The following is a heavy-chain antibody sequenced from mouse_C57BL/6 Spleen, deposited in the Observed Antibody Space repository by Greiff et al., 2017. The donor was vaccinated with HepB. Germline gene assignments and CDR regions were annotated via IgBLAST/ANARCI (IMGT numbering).Heavy chain of an antibody. V-gene: IGHV1-82*01. D-gene: IGHD2-5*01. CDR3: ERQISKAWFAY. J-gene: IGHJ3*01. Sequence: VQLQQSGPELVKPGASVKISCKASGYAFSSSWMNWVKQRPGKGLEWIGRIYPGDGDTNYNGKFKGKATLTADKSSSTAYMQLSSLTSEDSAVYFCERQISKAWFAYWGQRTLVTVSA. CDR2: IYPGDGDT. CDR1: GYAFSSSW.